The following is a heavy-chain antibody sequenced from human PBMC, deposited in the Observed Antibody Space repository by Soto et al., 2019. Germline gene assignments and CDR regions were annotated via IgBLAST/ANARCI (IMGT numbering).Heavy chain of an antibody. CDR2: VWYDGGDK. D-gene: IGHD6-6*01. Sequence: QVQLVESGGGVVQPGRSLRLSCAASGFTFSDYGMHWVRQAPGKGLEWVAVVWYDGGDKYYADSVKGRFTISRDNSNNKLYLQLTSLRAEDTAVSHCAREIAVRQEGSVSFDYWGQGTLVTVSS. V-gene: IGHV3-33*01. J-gene: IGHJ4*02. CDR1: GFTFSDYG. CDR3: AREIAVRQEGSVSFDY.